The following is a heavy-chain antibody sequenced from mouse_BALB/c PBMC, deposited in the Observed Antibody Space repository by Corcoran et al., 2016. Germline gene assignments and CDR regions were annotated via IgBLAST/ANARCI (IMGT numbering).Heavy chain of an antibody. CDR2: INPYNDGT. CDR1: GYTFTSYV. CDR3: ARLYPGIAMDY. Sequence: IQLVQSGPELVKPGASVKMSCKASGYTFTSYVMHWVKQKPGQGLEWIGYINPYNDGTKYNEKFKGKATLTSDKSSSTAYMELSSLTSEDSAVYYCARLYPGIAMDYWGQGTSVTGSS. V-gene: IGHV1S136*01. J-gene: IGHJ4*01.